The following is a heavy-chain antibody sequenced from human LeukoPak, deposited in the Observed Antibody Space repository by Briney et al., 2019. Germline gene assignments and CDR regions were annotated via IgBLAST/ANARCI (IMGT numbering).Heavy chain of an antibody. D-gene: IGHD3-9*01. V-gene: IGHV6-1*01. CDR2: TYYRSGWSS. Sequence: SQTLSLTCGISGDTIFNNRAAWNWIRQSPSRGLEWLGRTYYRSGWSSEYAVSVRGRITFNADASESQISLHLNSVTPEDTAVYYCARDPHYDILTGRGAAFDIWGQGTMVTVSS. CDR1: GDTIFNNRAA. J-gene: IGHJ3*02. CDR3: ARDPHYDILTGRGAAFDI.